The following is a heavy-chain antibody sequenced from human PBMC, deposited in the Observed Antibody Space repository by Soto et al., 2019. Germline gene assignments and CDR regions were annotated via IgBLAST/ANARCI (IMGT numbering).Heavy chain of an antibody. CDR3: ARDTTVAAGGRDSDYAVDA. CDR1: GFPFGSFG. J-gene: IGHJ6*02. V-gene: IGHV3-21*01. Sequence: EVQLVESGGGLVKPGGSLRLSCASSGFPFGSFGMNWVRQAPGKGLEWVSCISSRSTYIYYADSVKGRFTVSRDNAKNSVFLQMNSRRAEDTAVYYCARDTTVAAGGRDSDYAVDAWGQGTTVTVSS. CDR2: ISSRSTYI. D-gene: IGHD6-13*01.